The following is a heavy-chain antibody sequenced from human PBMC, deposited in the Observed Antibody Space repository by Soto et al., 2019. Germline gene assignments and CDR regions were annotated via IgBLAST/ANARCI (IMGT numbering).Heavy chain of an antibody. Sequence: GGSLRLSCAASGFTFSSYGMHWVRQAPGKGLEWVAVIWYDGSNKYYADSVKGRFTISRDNSKNTLYLQMNSLRAEDTAVYYYARGGYSSSWYGPRGYYYYGMDVWGQGTTVTVSS. CDR2: IWYDGSNK. D-gene: IGHD6-13*01. CDR1: GFTFSSYG. V-gene: IGHV3-33*01. J-gene: IGHJ6*02. CDR3: ARGGYSSSWYGPRGYYYYGMDV.